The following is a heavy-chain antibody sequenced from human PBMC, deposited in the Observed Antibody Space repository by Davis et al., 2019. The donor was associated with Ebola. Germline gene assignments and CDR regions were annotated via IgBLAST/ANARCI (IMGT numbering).Heavy chain of an antibody. J-gene: IGHJ6*02. CDR2: ISGSGGST. D-gene: IGHD3-10*01. Sequence: GESLKISCAASGFTFSSYAMSWVRQAPGKGLEWVSAISGSGGSTYYADSVKGRFTISRDNSKNTLYLQMNSLRAEDTAVYYCARRPSVRYGLDVWGQGTTVIVSS. V-gene: IGHV3-23*01. CDR3: ARRPSVRYGLDV. CDR1: GFTFSSYA.